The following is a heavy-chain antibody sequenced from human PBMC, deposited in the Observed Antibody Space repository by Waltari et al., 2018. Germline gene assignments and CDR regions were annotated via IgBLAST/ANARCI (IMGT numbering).Heavy chain of an antibody. CDR2: IEGRGTA. D-gene: IGHD5-12*01. CDR3: VRGRRYSRPYFDL. CDR1: GESLRGYY. Sequence: QVQLQQWGAGLLKPSETLSLTCGVDGESLRGYYWNWIRQPPGRGLEWIGEIEGRGTARDNPALKGRVAMSVDMSKNQISLRLSSVTAADTALYFCVRGRRYSRPYFDLWGQGALVTVSS. V-gene: IGHV4-34*01. J-gene: IGHJ4*02.